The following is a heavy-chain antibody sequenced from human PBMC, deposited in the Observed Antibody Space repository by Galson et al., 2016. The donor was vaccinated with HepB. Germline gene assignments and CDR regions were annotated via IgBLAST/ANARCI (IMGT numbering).Heavy chain of an antibody. D-gene: IGHD2-21*02. J-gene: IGHJ4*02. CDR3: ARTCGGVDCYPDY. CDR1: GFIFDTYW. V-gene: IGHV5-51*01. CDR2: IYPGDSES. Sequence: QSGAEVKKPGESLKISCPGSGFIFDTYWVGWVRQMPGKGLEWMGIIYPGDSESRYIPSFQGQVTMSADNSINTVYLQLSDLKASDTAIYYCARTCGGVDCYPDYWGQGTLVTVSS.